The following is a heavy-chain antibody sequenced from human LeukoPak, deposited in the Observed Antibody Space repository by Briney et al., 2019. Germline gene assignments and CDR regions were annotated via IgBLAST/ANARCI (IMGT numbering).Heavy chain of an antibody. CDR3: ARARVPIAVAGLYYFDY. D-gene: IGHD6-19*01. Sequence: GASVTVSCKASGYSFTAYYIHWLRQAPGQGPEWMGWIKPDSGSSHYAQKFQGRVTMTRDTSGNSAYMDLTRLKSDDTAVYYCARARVPIAVAGLYYFDYWGQGALVTVSS. J-gene: IGHJ4*02. CDR2: IKPDSGSS. V-gene: IGHV1-2*02. CDR1: GYSFTAYY.